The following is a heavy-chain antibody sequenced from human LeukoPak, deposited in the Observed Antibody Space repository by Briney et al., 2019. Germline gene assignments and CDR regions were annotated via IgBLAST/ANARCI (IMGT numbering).Heavy chain of an antibody. CDR1: VFTFSHYY. V-gene: IGHV3-7*01. CDR3: ASRNYVGSPVPRDL. D-gene: IGHD4-23*01. CDR2: INQGGNEK. Sequence: PGGSLRLSCAASVFTFSHYYMTWVRQTPGKGREWVASINQGGNEKYYVDSLKGRFTISRDNVKTQLYLQTNSLRAEDPALYFCASRNYVGSPVPRDLWGQGTLVTVSS. J-gene: IGHJ5*02.